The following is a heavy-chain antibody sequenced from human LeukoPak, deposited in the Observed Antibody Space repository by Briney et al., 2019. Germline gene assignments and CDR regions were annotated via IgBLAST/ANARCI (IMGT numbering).Heavy chain of an antibody. CDR2: IKEDGSEK. V-gene: IGHV3-7*03. CDR3: ARTIRGY. J-gene: IGHJ4*02. D-gene: IGHD3-10*01. Sequence: GGSLRLFCAASGFTFSNYWMSWVRQAPGKGLEWVANIKEDGSEKHYVDSVKGRFTISRDNAKNSLYLQMNSLRVDDTAVYYCARTIRGYWGQGTLVTVSS. CDR1: GFTFSNYW.